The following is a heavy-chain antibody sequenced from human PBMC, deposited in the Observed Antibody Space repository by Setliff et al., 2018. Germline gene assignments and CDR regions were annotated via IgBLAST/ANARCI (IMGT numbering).Heavy chain of an antibody. V-gene: IGHV4-59*03. Sequence: LSLTCIVSGASIREYYWSWVRQPPGKGLEWIGNLYYNGGTKYTPSLKGRVSISVDTAENQVSLKVNSVTAADTGVYYCARLNFWSGFWYFTLWGQGTPVTVSS. CDR2: LYYNGGT. J-gene: IGHJ4*02. D-gene: IGHD3-3*01. CDR1: GASIREYY. CDR3: ARLNFWSGFWYFTL.